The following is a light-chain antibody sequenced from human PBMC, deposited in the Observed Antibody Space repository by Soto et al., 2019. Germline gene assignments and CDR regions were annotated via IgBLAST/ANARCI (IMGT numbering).Light chain of an antibody. V-gene: IGLV2-14*01. CDR3: SSYTSSITPDV. J-gene: IGLJ1*01. CDR2: DVS. Sequence: QSVLTQPASVSGSPGQSITISCTGTSSDVGGYNYVSWYQQHPGKAPKLMIYDVSNRPSGVSNRFSGSKSGNTASLTISGLQAEDEADYYCSSYTSSITPDVFGTG. CDR1: SSDVGGYNY.